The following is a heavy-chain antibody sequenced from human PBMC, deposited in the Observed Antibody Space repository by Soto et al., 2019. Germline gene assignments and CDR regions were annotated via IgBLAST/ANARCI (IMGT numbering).Heavy chain of an antibody. Sequence: SETLSLTCTVSRGAITGSYWDWVRQPAGKGLEWIGHVYTTGSTNYKPSLKSRVTMSVDTSKNQIYLRLSSVTAADTAVYYCARETLANAMDVWGQGITVTVSS. V-gene: IGHV4-4*07. J-gene: IGHJ6*02. CDR2: VYTTGST. CDR3: ARETLANAMDV. CDR1: RGAITGSY.